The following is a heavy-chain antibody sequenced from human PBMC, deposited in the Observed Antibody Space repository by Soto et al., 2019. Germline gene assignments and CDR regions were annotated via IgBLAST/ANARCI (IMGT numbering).Heavy chain of an antibody. CDR3: ARDKGRSPLDY. CDR2: ISSSSRTI. V-gene: IGHV3-48*01. CDR1: GVTFCSYS. D-gene: IGHD2-15*01. J-gene: IGHJ4*02. Sequence: GGSLKLSCAASGVTFCSYSMTWARQAPGKGLEWISYISSSSRTIYYPDSVKGRFTISRDNAKNSLYLQMNSLRAEDTAVYYCARDKGRSPLDYWGQGTLVTVSS.